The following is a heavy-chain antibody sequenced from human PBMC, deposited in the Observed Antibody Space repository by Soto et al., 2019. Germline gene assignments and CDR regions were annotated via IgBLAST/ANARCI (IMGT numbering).Heavy chain of an antibody. CDR1: GYTFTSYY. Sequence: QVQLVQSGAEVKKPGASVKVSCKASGYTFTSYYMHWVRQAPGQGLDWMGIINPSGGSTSYAQKFQGRVTMTRDTSTSTVYMELSSLRSEDTAVYYCASGVGCSSTSCYARGAEYFQHWGQGTLVTVSS. CDR3: ASGVGCSSTSCYARGAEYFQH. J-gene: IGHJ1*01. V-gene: IGHV1-46*01. CDR2: INPSGGST. D-gene: IGHD2-2*01.